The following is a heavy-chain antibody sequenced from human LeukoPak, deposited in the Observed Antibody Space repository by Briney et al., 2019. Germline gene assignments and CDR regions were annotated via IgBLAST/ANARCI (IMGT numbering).Heavy chain of an antibody. Sequence: SETLSLTCTVSGGSMNNYHWTWIRQPPGKGLEWIGHIYYSGSTNYNPSLKSRVTTSVDTSKNQFSLKLCSVTAADTAVYYCASQGYCGGGTCHNWFDPWGQGTLVTVSS. J-gene: IGHJ5*02. CDR2: IYYSGST. CDR3: ASQGYCGGGTCHNWFDP. D-gene: IGHD2-15*01. CDR1: GGSMNNYH. V-gene: IGHV4-59*01.